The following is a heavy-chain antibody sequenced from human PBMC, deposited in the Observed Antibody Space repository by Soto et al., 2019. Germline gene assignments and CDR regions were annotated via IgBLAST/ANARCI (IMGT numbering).Heavy chain of an antibody. Sequence: LRLSCAASGFTVSSNYMNWVRQAPGKGLEWLSIIYSDGTTCYADSVKGRFTISRDNFENTLYLQMNNLRAEDTAVYYCAILSNWGQGTLVTVSS. J-gene: IGHJ4*02. CDR3: AILSN. D-gene: IGHD6-6*01. CDR1: GFTVSSNY. V-gene: IGHV3-53*01. CDR2: IYSDGTT.